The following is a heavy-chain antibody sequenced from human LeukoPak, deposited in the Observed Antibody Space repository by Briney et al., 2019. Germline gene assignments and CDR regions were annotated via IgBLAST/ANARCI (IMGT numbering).Heavy chain of an antibody. D-gene: IGHD6-19*01. Sequence: GGSLRLSCAASGFTFITYAFHWVRQAPGNGLEHVSAISNNGEDTYYADSVKGRFTISRDNSKNTLYLQMGSLRAEDMAVYYCVRGGGVVAGTYDYWGQGTLVTVSS. CDR3: VRGGGVVAGTYDY. V-gene: IGHV3-64*02. J-gene: IGHJ4*02. CDR2: ISNNGEDT. CDR1: GFTFITYA.